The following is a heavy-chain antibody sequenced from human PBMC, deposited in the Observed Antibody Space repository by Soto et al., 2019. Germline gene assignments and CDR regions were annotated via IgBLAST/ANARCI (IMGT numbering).Heavy chain of an antibody. CDR3: AKVRRVTTYYYYGMDV. CDR2: IGGGGGST. Sequence: GGSLRLSCAASGFTFANYAMTWVRQAPGKGLEWVSAIGGGGGSTYYADSVKGRFTISRDNSKNTLYLQMNSLRAEDTAVYYCAKVRRVTTYYYYGMDVWGQGTTVTVSS. D-gene: IGHD4-4*01. V-gene: IGHV3-23*01. CDR1: GFTFANYA. J-gene: IGHJ6*02.